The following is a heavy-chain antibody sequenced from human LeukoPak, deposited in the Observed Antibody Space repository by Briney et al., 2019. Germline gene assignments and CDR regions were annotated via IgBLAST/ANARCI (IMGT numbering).Heavy chain of an antibody. Sequence: SETLSLTCAVYGGSFSGYYWSWIRQPPGKGLEWIGSIDHSVSPFYSPSLKTRVTISVDTSKNQVSLKLNSVTAADTAVYYCARTDYYGSGFYYNAVDYWGQGTLVTVSS. V-gene: IGHV4-34*01. J-gene: IGHJ4*02. D-gene: IGHD3-10*01. CDR1: GGSFSGYY. CDR3: ARTDYYGSGFYYNAVDY. CDR2: IDHSVSP.